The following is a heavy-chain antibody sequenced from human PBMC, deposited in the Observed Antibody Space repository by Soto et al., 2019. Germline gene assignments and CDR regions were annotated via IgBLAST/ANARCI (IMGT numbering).Heavy chain of an antibody. V-gene: IGHV3-9*01. Sequence: PGGSLRLSCVASGFTFGDYAMHWVRQAPGKGLEWVAGISWNTDNIGYADSVKGRFTISRDNAGHALYLQMNSLRHEDTAVYYCAKGRHIVAVVNTFDGWGQGALVTVSS. J-gene: IGHJ4*02. CDR3: AKGRHIVAVVNTFDG. CDR1: GFTFGDYA. CDR2: ISWNTDNI. D-gene: IGHD6-13*01.